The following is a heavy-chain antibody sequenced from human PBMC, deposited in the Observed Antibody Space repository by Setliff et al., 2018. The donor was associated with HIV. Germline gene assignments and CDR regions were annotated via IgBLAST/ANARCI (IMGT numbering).Heavy chain of an antibody. Sequence: TLSLTCSVSGGSITSGGYYRSRIRQHPGKDLEWIGYIYYSGSTFYNPSLKSRVTISVDTSKNQFSLELTSVTAADTAVYFCARSPSARLYFDYWGQGTLVTVSS. V-gene: IGHV4-31*03. CDR1: GGSITSGGYY. CDR2: IYYSGST. CDR3: ARSPSARLYFDY. J-gene: IGHJ4*02.